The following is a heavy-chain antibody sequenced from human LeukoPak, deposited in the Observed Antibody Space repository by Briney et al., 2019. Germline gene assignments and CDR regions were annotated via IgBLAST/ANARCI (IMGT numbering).Heavy chain of an antibody. CDR2: ISSSSSYI. CDR3: ARDLNMESSSSWFRWGYYYYYMDV. D-gene: IGHD6-13*01. Sequence: GGSLRLSCAASGFTFSSYAMSWVRQAPGKGLEWVSSISSSSSYIYYADSAKGRFTISRDNAKNSLYLQMNSLRAEDTAVYYCARDLNMESSSSWFRWGYYYYYMDVWGKGTTVTVSS. J-gene: IGHJ6*03. V-gene: IGHV3-21*01. CDR1: GFTFSSYA.